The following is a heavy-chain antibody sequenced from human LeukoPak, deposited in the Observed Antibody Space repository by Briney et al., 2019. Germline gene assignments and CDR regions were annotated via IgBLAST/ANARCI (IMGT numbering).Heavy chain of an antibody. D-gene: IGHD3-22*01. CDR3: ARGYHSSV. V-gene: IGHV3-66*01. J-gene: IGHJ4*02. CDR1: AFTFTDAG. CDR2: IYSGGTT. Sequence: PAGTLRGSGAAPAFTFTDAGLSCLLRAPGKALEWVLIIYSGGTTYYADSVKGRFTISRDNSKNTLYLQMNSLRAEDTAVYYCARGYHSSVWGQGTLVTVSS.